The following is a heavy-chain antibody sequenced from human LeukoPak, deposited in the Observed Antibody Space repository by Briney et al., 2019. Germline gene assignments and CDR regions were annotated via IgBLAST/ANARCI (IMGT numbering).Heavy chain of an antibody. D-gene: IGHD3-3*01. V-gene: IGHV3-11*05. Sequence: KPGGSLRLACAASGFTFSDYYMSWIRQAPGKGLEWVSYISSSSSYTNYAASVKGRFTISRDNSKSTLYLQMSSLRAEDTALYYCAKGRIPNTAVGEYWGQGALVTVSS. CDR3: AKGRIPNTAVGEY. J-gene: IGHJ4*02. CDR2: ISSSSSYT. CDR1: GFTFSDYY.